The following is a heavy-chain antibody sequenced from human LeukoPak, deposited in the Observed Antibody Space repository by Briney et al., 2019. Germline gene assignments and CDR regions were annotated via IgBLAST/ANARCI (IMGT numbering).Heavy chain of an antibody. CDR2: IGTAGDT. Sequence: GGSLRLSCADSGFTFSDYDMHWVRQATGKGLEWVSAIGTAGDTYYTGSVKGRFTISRENAKNSLYLQMNSLRAGDTAVYYCARVAKERVGGVYYFDYWGQGTLATVSS. D-gene: IGHD1-1*01. CDR1: GFTFSDYD. CDR3: ARVAKERVGGVYYFDY. J-gene: IGHJ4*02. V-gene: IGHV3-13*01.